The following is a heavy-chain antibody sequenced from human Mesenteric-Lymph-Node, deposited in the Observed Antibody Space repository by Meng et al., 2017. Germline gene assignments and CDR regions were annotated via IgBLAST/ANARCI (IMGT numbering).Heavy chain of an antibody. CDR2: FFHSGIT. J-gene: IGHJ4*02. V-gene: IGHV4-4*02. CDR3: TKNGAYSLEY. CDR1: GGSISWGTW. Sequence: QGQLQESGPGLVKPSGTLSLTCAVSGGSISWGTWWSWVRQPPGKGLQWIGEFFHSGITNYNPSLKSRATISVDTSKNHFSLELSSVTAADTAVYYCTKNGAYSLEYWGQGALVTVSS. D-gene: IGHD2-15*01.